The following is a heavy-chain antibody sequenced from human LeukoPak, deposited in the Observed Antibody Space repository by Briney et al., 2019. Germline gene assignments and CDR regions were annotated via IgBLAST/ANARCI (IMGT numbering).Heavy chain of an antibody. CDR3: AREVGAGDFDY. D-gene: IGHD1-26*01. CDR1: GFTVSSNY. Sequence: GGSLRLSCAASGFTVSSNYMCWVRQAPGKGLEWVSVIYSGGSTYYADSVKGRFTISRDNSKNTLYLQMNSLRAEDTAVYYCAREVGAGDFDYWGQGTLVTVSS. J-gene: IGHJ4*02. CDR2: IYSGGST. V-gene: IGHV3-66*01.